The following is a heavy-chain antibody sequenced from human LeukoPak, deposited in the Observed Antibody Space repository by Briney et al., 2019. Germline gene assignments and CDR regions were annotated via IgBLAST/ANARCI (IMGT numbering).Heavy chain of an antibody. CDR3: ARDLREVRGVTHYGMDV. CDR2: ISSSSSYI. Sequence: GGSLRLSCAASGFTFSSYSMNWVRQAPGKGLEWVSSISSSSSYIYYADSVKGRFTISRDNAKNSLYLQMNSLRAEDTAVYYCARDLREVRGVTHYGMDVWGQWTTVTVSS. J-gene: IGHJ6*02. V-gene: IGHV3-21*01. CDR1: GFTFSSYS. D-gene: IGHD3-10*01.